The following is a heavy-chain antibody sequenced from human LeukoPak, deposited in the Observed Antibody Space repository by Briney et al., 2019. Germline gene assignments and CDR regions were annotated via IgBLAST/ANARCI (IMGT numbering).Heavy chain of an antibody. Sequence: GASVKVSCKASGGTFSSYAISWVRQAPGQRLEWMGWVNADNSNTKYSQEFQGRVTITRDTSASTAYMDLNSLRSEDMAVYYCAVGDYYYDTRFDYWGQGTLVTVSS. V-gene: IGHV1-3*03. CDR3: AVGDYYYDTRFDY. J-gene: IGHJ4*02. CDR2: VNADNSNT. D-gene: IGHD3-22*01. CDR1: GGTFSSYA.